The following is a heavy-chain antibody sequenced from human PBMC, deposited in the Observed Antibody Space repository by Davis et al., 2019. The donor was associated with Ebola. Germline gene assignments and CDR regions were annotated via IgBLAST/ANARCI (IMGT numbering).Heavy chain of an antibody. V-gene: IGHV4-59*02. Sequence: MPSETLSLTCTVSGGSVSNYYWSWIRQPPGKGLEWIGYIYYRGSTNYNPSLKSRVTISVDTSKNQFSLKLSSVTAADTAVYYCARGVYGNYGMDVWGQGTTVTVSS. D-gene: IGHD5/OR15-5a*01. J-gene: IGHJ6*02. CDR2: IYYRGST. CDR1: GGSVSNYY. CDR3: ARGVYGNYGMDV.